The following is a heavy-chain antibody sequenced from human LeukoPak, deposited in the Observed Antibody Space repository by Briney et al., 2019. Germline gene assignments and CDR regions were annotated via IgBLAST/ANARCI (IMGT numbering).Heavy chain of an antibody. D-gene: IGHD2-2*01. CDR3: AKGYCSSTACYFGADY. J-gene: IGHJ4*02. Sequence: GGSLRLSCAASGFTFSSYAMNWVRQAPGKGLGWVSGISGSGGSTYYADSVKGRFAISRDKSKKTLYLQMNSLRADDTAVYYCAKGYCSSTACYFGADYWGQGTLVTVSS. CDR2: ISGSGGST. V-gene: IGHV3-23*01. CDR1: GFTFSSYA.